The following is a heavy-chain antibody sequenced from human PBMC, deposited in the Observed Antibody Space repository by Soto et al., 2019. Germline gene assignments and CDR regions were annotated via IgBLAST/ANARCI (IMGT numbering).Heavy chain of an antibody. D-gene: IGHD2-8*01. J-gene: IGHJ6*03. Sequence: QVQLVQSGAEVKKPGASVKVSCKASGYTFTSYDINWVRQATGQGLEWMGWMNPNSGNTGYAQKFQGRVTMTRNTSISTAYMELSSLRSVDTAVYYCSRRGYCTNGVCYSRYYYYYYMDVWGKGTTVTVSS. V-gene: IGHV1-8*01. CDR3: SRRGYCTNGVCYSRYYYYYYMDV. CDR1: GYTFTSYD. CDR2: MNPNSGNT.